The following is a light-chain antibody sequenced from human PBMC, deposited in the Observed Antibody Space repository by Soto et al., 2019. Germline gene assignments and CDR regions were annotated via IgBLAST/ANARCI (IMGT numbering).Light chain of an antibody. CDR3: SSYTRDSTLV. CDR2: DVS. Sequence: QSALTQPASVSGSPGQSSTISCTGTSSDVGGYNYVSWCQQHPGKAPKLMIYDVSNRPSGISNRFSGSKSDNTASLTISGRQAEDEADYYCSSYTRDSTLVFGGGTKLAVL. CDR1: SSDVGGYNY. J-gene: IGLJ2*01. V-gene: IGLV2-14*03.